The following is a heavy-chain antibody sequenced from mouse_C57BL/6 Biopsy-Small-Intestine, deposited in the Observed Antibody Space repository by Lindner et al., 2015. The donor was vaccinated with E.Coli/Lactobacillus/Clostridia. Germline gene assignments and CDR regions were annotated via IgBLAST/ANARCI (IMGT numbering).Heavy chain of an antibody. D-gene: IGHD2-1*01. Sequence: VQLQESGAELVKAGASVKLSCTASGFNIKDYYVHWVKQRTEQGLEWIGRIDPEDGESKYAPKFQGKATITADTSAYLQLSSLTSEDTAVYYCALYYGNYEGFAYWGQGDSGHCLC. CDR2: IDPEDGES. J-gene: IGHJ3*01. CDR3: ALYYGNYEGFAY. CDR1: GFNIKDYY. V-gene: IGHV14-2*01.